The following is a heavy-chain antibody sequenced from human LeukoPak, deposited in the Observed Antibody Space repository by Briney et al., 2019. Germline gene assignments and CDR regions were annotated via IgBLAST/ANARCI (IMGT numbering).Heavy chain of an antibody. CDR1: GGSVSSGSYY. J-gene: IGHJ3*02. D-gene: IGHD2-8*02. V-gene: IGHV4-61*01. CDR3: ARRGTGGRSFDI. Sequence: SETLSLTCTVSGGSVSSGSYYWPWIRQPPGKGLEWIGYISYSGSTNFNPPLKSRVTISVDTSKNQFSLNLSSVTAADTAVYYCARRGTGGRSFDIWGQGTMVTVSS. CDR2: ISYSGST.